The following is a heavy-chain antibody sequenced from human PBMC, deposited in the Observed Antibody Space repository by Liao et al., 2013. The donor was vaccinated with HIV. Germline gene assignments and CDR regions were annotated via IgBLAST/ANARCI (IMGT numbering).Heavy chain of an antibody. Sequence: QVQLQESGPGLVKPSQTLSLTCTVSGGSISSGSYYWTWIRQPAGKGLEWIGHISHSGFTNNNPSLKSRATISIDPSNNEFSLDLTSLTAADTAVYYCGRLGQPSGMSIQAAFYYMDVWGNGTTVTVSS. CDR1: GGSISSGSYY. V-gene: IGHV4-61*02. J-gene: IGHJ6*03. CDR3: GRLGQPSGMSIQAAFYYMDV. D-gene: IGHD3-10*01. CDR2: ISHSGFT.